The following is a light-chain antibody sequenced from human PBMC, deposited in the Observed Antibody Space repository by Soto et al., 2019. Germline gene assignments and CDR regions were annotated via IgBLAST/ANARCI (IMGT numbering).Light chain of an antibody. Sequence: HSALTQPASVSGSPGQSITISCTGTSSDVGGYNYVSWYQQHPGKAPKLMIYDVSIRPSGVSNRFSGSKSGNTASLTISGLQVEDEADYYCSSYTSSDTLVFGGGTKVTVL. CDR1: SSDVGGYNY. CDR2: DVS. V-gene: IGLV2-14*01. CDR3: SSYTSSDTLV. J-gene: IGLJ2*01.